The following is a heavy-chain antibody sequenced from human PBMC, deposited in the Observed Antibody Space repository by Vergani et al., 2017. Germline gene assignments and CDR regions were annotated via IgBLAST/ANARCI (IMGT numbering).Heavy chain of an antibody. Sequence: EVQLVESGGGLVQPGGSLRLSCAASGFTFSSYWMSWVRQAPGKGLEWVANIKQDGSETYYVDSVKGRFTISRDNAKNSLYLQMNSLRAEDTAVYYCARVGRYYDSSGYYLDPYYFDYWGQGTLVTVSS. D-gene: IGHD3-22*01. CDR3: ARVGRYYDSSGYYLDPYYFDY. J-gene: IGHJ4*02. V-gene: IGHV3-7*04. CDR1: GFTFSSYW. CDR2: IKQDGSET.